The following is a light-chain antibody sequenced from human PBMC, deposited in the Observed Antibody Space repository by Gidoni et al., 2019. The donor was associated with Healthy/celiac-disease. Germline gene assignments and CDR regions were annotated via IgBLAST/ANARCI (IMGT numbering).Light chain of an antibody. V-gene: IGLV2-14*01. CDR3: SSYTSSSTVV. Sequence: QSALTQPASVSGSPGPSIPISCTGTSSDGVGYNYVSLYQQHPGKAPKLMIYEVSNRPSGVSNRFSGSKSGNTASLTISGLQAEDEADYYCSSYTSSSTVVFGGGTKLTVL. CDR2: EVS. J-gene: IGLJ2*01. CDR1: SSDGVGYNY.